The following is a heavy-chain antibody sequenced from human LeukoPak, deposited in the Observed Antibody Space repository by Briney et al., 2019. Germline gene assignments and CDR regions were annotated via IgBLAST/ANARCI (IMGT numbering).Heavy chain of an antibody. CDR2: IIPIFGTA. CDR3: ARAPLDDYGGYREVAFDI. CDR1: GGTFSSYA. J-gene: IGHJ3*02. V-gene: IGHV1-69*13. D-gene: IGHD4-17*01. Sequence: GASVKVSCKASGGTFSSYAISWVRQAPGQGLEWIGGIIPIFGTANYAQKFQGRVTITADESASTAYMELSSLRSEDTAVYYCARAPLDDYGGYREVAFDIWDQGTMVTVSS.